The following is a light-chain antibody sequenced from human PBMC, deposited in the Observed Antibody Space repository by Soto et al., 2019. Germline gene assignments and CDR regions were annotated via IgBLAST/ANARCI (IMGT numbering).Light chain of an antibody. CDR1: KSVSSN. J-gene: IGKJ4*01. Sequence: EIVMTQSPATLSVSPGERATLSCRASKSVSSNLAWYQQIPGQAPRLLIYGASTRATGIPARFSGSGSGTEFTLTISSLQSEDFAVYYCQQYNNWPLTFGGWTKVEIK. CDR3: QQYNNWPLT. V-gene: IGKV3-15*01. CDR2: GAS.